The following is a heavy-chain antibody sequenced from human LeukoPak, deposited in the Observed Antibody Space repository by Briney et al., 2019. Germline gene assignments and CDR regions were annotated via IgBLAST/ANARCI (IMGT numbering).Heavy chain of an antibody. Sequence: ASVKVSCKASGYTFTGYLMHWVRQAPGQGLECMGWINPNSGGTNYAQKFQGRVTMTRDTSITTAYMELGSLRSDDTALYFCARGGDIADRPFDYWGQGTLVTVSS. J-gene: IGHJ4*02. CDR3: ARGGDIADRPFDY. D-gene: IGHD6-6*01. CDR2: INPNSGGT. V-gene: IGHV1-2*02. CDR1: GYTFTGYL.